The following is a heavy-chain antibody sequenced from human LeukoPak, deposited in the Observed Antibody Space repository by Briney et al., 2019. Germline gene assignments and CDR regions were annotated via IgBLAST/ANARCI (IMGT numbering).Heavy chain of an antibody. CDR1: NFSITRGFY. CDR2: VYHSGST. CDR3: ARLPFYDSSGY. V-gene: IGHV4-38-2*01. D-gene: IGHD3-22*01. Sequence: PSETLSLTCVVSNFSITRGFYWGWIRQPPGKGLEWIGSVYHSGSTFHNPSLKSRVTISVDTSKNQFSLKLSSVTAADTAVYYCARLPFYDSSGYWGQGTLVTVSS. J-gene: IGHJ4*02.